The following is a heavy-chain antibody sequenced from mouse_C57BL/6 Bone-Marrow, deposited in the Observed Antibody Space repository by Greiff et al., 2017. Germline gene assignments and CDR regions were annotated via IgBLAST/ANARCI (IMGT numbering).Heavy chain of an antibody. CDR1: GFTFSSYA. V-gene: IGHV5-4*01. CDR2: ISDGGSYT. J-gene: IGHJ2*01. CDR3: ARAPDCYYFDY. Sequence: EVQGVESGGGLVKPGGSLKLSCAASGFTFSSYAMSWVRQTPEKRLEWVATISDGGSYTYYPDNVKGRFTISRDNAKNNLYLQMSHLKSEDTAMYYCARAPDCYYFDYWGQGTTLTVSS.